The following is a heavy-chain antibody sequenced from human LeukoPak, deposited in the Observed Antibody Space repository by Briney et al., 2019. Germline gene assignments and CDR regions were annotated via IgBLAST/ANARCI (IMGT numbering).Heavy chain of an antibody. Sequence: PSETLSLTCTVSGGSISSGGYYWSWIRQHPGKGLEWIGYIYYSGSTNYNPSLKSRVTISVDTSKNQFSLKLSSVTAADTAVYYCARHLPAAFDYWGQGTLVTVSS. D-gene: IGHD6-13*01. CDR1: GGSISSGGYY. CDR3: ARHLPAAFDY. CDR2: IYYSGST. J-gene: IGHJ4*02. V-gene: IGHV4-61*08.